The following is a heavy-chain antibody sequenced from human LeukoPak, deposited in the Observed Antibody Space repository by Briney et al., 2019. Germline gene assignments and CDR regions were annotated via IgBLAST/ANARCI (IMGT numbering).Heavy chain of an antibody. CDR2: INPNTGDT. V-gene: IGHV1-2*02. Sequence: EASVKVSCKASGFTFNAYYIHWVRQAPGQGLEWMGWINPNTGDTNFAQKFQGRVAMTRDTSPSTAYMDLSRLTSDDTAVYYCARDWPGISLHFDLWGRGTLITVSS. CDR1: GFTFNAYY. J-gene: IGHJ2*01. CDR3: ARDWPGISLHFDL. D-gene: IGHD2-15*01.